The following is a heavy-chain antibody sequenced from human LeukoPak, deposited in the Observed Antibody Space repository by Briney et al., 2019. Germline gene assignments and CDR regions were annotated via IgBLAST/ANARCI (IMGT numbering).Heavy chain of an antibody. Sequence: PGGSLRLSCAVSGFTFSCYWMSWVRQAPGKGLEWVANIKQDGSEKSYVDSVKGRFTISRDNAKNSLYLQMNSLRAEDTAVYYCARGGAYGSFDYWGQGTLVTVSS. J-gene: IGHJ4*02. CDR2: IKQDGSEK. CDR1: GFTFSCYW. V-gene: IGHV3-7*01. D-gene: IGHD3-10*01. CDR3: ARGGAYGSFDY.